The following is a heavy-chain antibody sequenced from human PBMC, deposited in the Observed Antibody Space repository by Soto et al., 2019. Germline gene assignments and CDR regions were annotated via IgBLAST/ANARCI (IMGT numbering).Heavy chain of an antibody. Sequence: SETLSLTCTVSGGSISSNYWTWIRQPPGKGLEWIGYVYNSGSTNYNPSLKSRVTISEDTSKSQFSLKVNSMTAADTAVYYCARYRRQAVAGYTLDNWGQGILVTVSS. CDR1: GGSISSNY. D-gene: IGHD6-13*01. CDR2: VYNSGST. J-gene: IGHJ4*02. CDR3: ARYRRQAVAGYTLDN. V-gene: IGHV4-59*01.